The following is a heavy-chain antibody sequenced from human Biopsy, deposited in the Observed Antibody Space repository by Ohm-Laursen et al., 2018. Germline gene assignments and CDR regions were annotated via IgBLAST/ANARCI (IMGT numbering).Heavy chain of an antibody. CDR2: IIPILGTV. J-gene: IGHJ6*02. Sequence: SVKVSCKASGDTFTTSAISWVRQVPGQGLDWMGRIIPILGTVDYGQNFQGRVTIRADTSTTFLELTSLRYNDTAVYYCASGDIGGIGLDVWGLGTTVTVSS. V-gene: IGHV1-69*04. CDR3: ASGDIGGIGLDV. D-gene: IGHD3-10*01. CDR1: GDTFTTSA.